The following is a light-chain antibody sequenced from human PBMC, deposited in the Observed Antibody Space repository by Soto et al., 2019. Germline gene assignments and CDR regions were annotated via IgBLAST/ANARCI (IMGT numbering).Light chain of an antibody. J-gene: IGKJ1*01. Sequence: EIVLTQSPGTLSLSPGERATLSCRASQSGFSFYLAWFQQKPGQAPRLLIYGASTRPTGIPDRFSGSGSGTDFTLTISRLEPEDFAVYYCHQYGSSPWTLGQGTKVEIK. CDR1: QSGFSFY. CDR2: GAS. CDR3: HQYGSSPWT. V-gene: IGKV3-20*01.